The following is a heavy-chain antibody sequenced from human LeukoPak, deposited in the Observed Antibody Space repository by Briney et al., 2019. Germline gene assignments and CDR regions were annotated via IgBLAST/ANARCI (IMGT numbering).Heavy chain of an antibody. J-gene: IGHJ3*02. D-gene: IGHD3-22*01. V-gene: IGHV4-61*02. CDR1: GCSISSGSHD. CDR2: IYTSRST. CDR3: ARVPYYYDSSPPYAFDI. Sequence: SQTLSLTCTVSGCSISSGSHDWSWIRQPAGKGLEWIGRIYTSRSTNYNPSRKSRVTISVDTSKNQFSLKLSSVTAADTAVYYCARVPYYYDSSPPYAFDIWGQGTMVTVSS.